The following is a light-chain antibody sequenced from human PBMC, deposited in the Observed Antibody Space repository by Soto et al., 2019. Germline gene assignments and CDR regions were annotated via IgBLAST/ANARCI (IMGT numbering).Light chain of an antibody. CDR3: QHSTSFPLT. V-gene: IGKV1-12*01. CDR2: ATS. J-gene: IGKJ4*01. Sequence: DIQMTQSPSSVSASVGDRVTITCRASQGISSWLVWYQQKPGKAPKLLIYATSSLQAGVPSRFSGSGNGADFTLTISSLQPEDSATYYCQHSTSFPLTFGGGTKVEIK. CDR1: QGISSW.